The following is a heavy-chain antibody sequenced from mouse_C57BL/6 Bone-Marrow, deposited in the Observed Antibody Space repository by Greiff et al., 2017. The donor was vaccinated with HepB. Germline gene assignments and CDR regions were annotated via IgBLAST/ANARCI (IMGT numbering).Heavy chain of an antibody. D-gene: IGHD1-1*01. CDR3: ARIEATVVPSWFAY. V-gene: IGHV1-69*01. CDR1: GYTFTSYW. J-gene: IGHJ3*01. CDR2: IDPSDSYT. Sequence: VQLQQSGAELVMPGASVKLSCKASGYTFTSYWMHWVKQRPGQGLEWIGEIDPSDSYTNYNQKFKGKSTLTVDKSSSTAYMQLSSLTSEDSAVYYCARIEATVVPSWFAYWGQGTLVTVSA.